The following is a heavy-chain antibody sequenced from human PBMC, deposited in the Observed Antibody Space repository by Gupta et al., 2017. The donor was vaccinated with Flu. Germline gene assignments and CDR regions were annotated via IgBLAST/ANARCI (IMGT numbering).Heavy chain of an antibody. Sequence: RQPPGKGLEWVSSISGGGGSTHYADSVKGQFTISRDNSKNTLYLQMSSLGVEDTAVYYCARPGGGHCSGGSCYSPYDYWGQGTLVTVSS. CDR3: ARPGGGHCSGGSCYSPYDY. J-gene: IGHJ4*02. D-gene: IGHD2-15*01. V-gene: IGHV3-23*01. CDR2: ISGGGGST.